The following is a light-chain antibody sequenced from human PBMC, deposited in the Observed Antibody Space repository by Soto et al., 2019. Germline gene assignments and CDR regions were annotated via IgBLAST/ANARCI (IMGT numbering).Light chain of an antibody. Sequence: DIQMTQSPSSLSASVGDRVTITCRASQGISNYLAWYQQKPVKVPKLLIYAASTLQAGVPSLFSGSGSGTDLTLTISSLQPEDGATYYCQKYSSAPPLTFGQGAKVEI. V-gene: IGKV1-27*01. CDR2: AAS. J-gene: IGKJ1*01. CDR1: QGISNY. CDR3: QKYSSAPPLT.